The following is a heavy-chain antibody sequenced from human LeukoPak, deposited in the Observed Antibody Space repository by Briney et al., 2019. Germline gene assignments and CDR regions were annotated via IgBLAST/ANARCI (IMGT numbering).Heavy chain of an antibody. CDR1: GGTFSSYA. CDR2: IIPIFGTA. CDR3: ARAVPPSTNWFDP. Sequence: ASVKLSCKASGGTFSSYAISWVRQAPGQGLEWMGGIIPIFGTANYAQKFQGRVTITTDESTSTAYMELSSLRSEDTAVYYCARAVPPSTNWFDPWGQGTLVTVSS. J-gene: IGHJ5*02. D-gene: IGHD2-2*01. V-gene: IGHV1-69*05.